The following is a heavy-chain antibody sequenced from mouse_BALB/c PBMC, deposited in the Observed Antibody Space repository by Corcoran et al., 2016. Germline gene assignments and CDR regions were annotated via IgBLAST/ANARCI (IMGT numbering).Heavy chain of an antibody. V-gene: IGHV9-3-1*01. Sequence: QIQLVQSGPELKKPGETVKISCKASGYTFTNYGMNWVKQAPGKGLKWMGWINTYTGEPTYADDFKGRFAFSLETSASTAYLQINNLKNEDTATYFCARRGGLRREYYFDYWGQGTTLTVSS. CDR3: ARRGGLRREYYFDY. CDR2: INTYTGEP. D-gene: IGHD2-2*01. CDR1: GYTFTNYG. J-gene: IGHJ2*01.